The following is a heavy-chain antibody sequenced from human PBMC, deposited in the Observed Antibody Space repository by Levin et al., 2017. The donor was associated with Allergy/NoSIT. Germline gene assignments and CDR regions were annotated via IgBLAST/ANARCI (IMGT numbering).Heavy chain of an antibody. D-gene: IGHD1-26*01. CDR2: ISDDGDSQ. CDR1: GFTFSDYM. V-gene: IGHV3-30*14. J-gene: IGHJ4*02. Sequence: GGSLRLSCAASGFTFSDYMMHWVRQAPGKGLEWVAVISDDGDSQYYADSVKGRFTVSRDNSKNTLYLQMSSLRPEDTAVYYCARDLPPYSVSYHFNHWGQGTLVIVSS. CDR3: ARDLPPYSVSYHFNH.